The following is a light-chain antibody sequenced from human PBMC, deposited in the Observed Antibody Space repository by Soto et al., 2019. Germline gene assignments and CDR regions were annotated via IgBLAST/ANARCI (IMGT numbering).Light chain of an antibody. J-gene: IGLJ2*01. CDR3: SSYASSTTLVI. CDR2: DVS. CDR1: SSDLGGYNY. Sequence: QSALTQPASVSGSPGQSITISCTGVSSDLGGYNYVSWYQQHPGKAPKLMIFDVSDRPSGVSNRFSASKSGNTASLTISGLQAEDEADYFCSSYASSTTLVIFGGRTKLTVL. V-gene: IGLV2-14*03.